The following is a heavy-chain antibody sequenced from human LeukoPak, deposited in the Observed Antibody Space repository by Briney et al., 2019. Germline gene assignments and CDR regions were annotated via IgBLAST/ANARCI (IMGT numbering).Heavy chain of an antibody. CDR1: GGSFSGYY. Sequence: RASETLSLTCVVYGGSFSGYYWSWIRQPPGKGLERIGEINHSGSTNYNPSLKSRVTISVDTSKNQFSLKLSSVTAADTAVYYCARRGRIAAAAYWGQGTLVTVSS. D-gene: IGHD6-13*01. J-gene: IGHJ4*02. V-gene: IGHV4-34*01. CDR3: ARRGRIAAAAY. CDR2: INHSGST.